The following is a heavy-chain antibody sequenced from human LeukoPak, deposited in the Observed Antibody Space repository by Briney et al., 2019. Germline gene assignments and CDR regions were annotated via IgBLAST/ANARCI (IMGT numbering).Heavy chain of an antibody. D-gene: IGHD2-21*02. V-gene: IGHV3-74*01. CDR1: GFTFSNYW. J-gene: IGHJ6*02. Sequence: GGSLRLSCAASGFTFSNYWMHWVRQAPGEALMWVSRIKSDGSSTTYADFVKGRFTISRDNAKNTLYLQMNSLRAEDTAVYYCSRDSLSSCGGDCYSGLDVWGQGTTVTVSS. CDR2: IKSDGSST. CDR3: SRDSLSSCGGDCYSGLDV.